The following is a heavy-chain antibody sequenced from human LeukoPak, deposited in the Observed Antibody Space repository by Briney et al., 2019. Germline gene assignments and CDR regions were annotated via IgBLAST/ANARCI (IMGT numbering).Heavy chain of an antibody. CDR3: ARGPVDIVVVPAAPSLPSDI. J-gene: IGHJ3*02. CDR1: GYTFTSYD. D-gene: IGHD2-2*03. V-gene: IGHV1-69*04. Sequence: SVKVSCKASGYTFTSYDINWVRQAPGQGLEWMGRIIPILGIANYAQKFQGRVTITADKSTSTAYMELSSLRSEDTAVYYCARGPVDIVVVPAAPSLPSDIWGQGTMVTVSS. CDR2: IIPILGIA.